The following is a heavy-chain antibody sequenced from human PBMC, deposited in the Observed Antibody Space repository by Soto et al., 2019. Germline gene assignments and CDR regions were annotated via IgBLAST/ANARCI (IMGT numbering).Heavy chain of an antibody. Sequence: SETLSLTCAVSGYSISSGYYWGWIRQPPGKGLEWIGSIYHSGSTYYNPSRKSRVTRSVDTSKNQFSLKLSSVTAADTAVYYCARGWVVPANNWFDPWGEGTLVTVSS. V-gene: IGHV4-38-2*01. CDR1: GYSISSGYY. J-gene: IGHJ5*02. CDR3: ARGWVVPANNWFDP. CDR2: IYHSGST. D-gene: IGHD2-2*01.